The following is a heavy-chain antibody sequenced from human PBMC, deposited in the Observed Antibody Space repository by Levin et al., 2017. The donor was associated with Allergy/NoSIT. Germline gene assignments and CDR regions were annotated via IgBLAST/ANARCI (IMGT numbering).Heavy chain of an antibody. CDR2: ISFEGGTK. D-gene: IGHD6-19*01. V-gene: IGHV3-30*18. J-gene: IGHJ4*02. Sequence: QRGESLKISCAASGFTFSYYGMNWVRQAPGKGLEWVAVISFEGGTKYYVDSVKGRFTVSRDNSKDTMYLQMDSLREEDTAVYYCAKEWGHNSGPFDSWGQGTLVTVSS. CDR3: AKEWGHNSGPFDS. CDR1: GFTFSYYG.